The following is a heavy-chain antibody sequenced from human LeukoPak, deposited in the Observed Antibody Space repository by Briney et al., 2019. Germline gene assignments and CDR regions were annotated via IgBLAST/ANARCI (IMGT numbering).Heavy chain of an antibody. V-gene: IGHV4-59*01. Sequence: PSETLSLTCTVSGGSISSYYWSWIRQPPGKGLEWIGYIYYSGSTNYNPSLKSRVTISVDTSKNQFSLKPSSVTAADTAVYYCASLTTGRDYYYYMDVWGKGTTVTISS. CDR2: IYYSGST. CDR3: ASLTTGRDYYYYMDV. J-gene: IGHJ6*03. D-gene: IGHD3-22*01. CDR1: GGSISSYY.